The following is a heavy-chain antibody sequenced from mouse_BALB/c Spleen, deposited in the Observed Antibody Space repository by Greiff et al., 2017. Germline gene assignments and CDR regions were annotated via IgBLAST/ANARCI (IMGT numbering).Heavy chain of an antibody. Sequence: EVQLVESGGGLVQPGGSLRLSCATSGFTFTDYYMSWVRQPPGKALEWLGFIRNKANGYTTEYSASVKGRFTISRDNSQSILYLQMNTLRAEDSATYYCARDVTPYWYFDVWGAGTTVTVSS. CDR2: IRNKANGYTT. CDR1: GFTFTDYY. CDR3: ARDVTPYWYFDV. D-gene: IGHD2-12*01. J-gene: IGHJ1*01. V-gene: IGHV7-3*02.